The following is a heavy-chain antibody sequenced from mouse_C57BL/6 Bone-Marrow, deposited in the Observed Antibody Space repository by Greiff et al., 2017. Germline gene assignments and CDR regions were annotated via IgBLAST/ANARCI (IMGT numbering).Heavy chain of an antibody. V-gene: IGHV1-54*01. CDR3: ARGGLRRRDWYFDV. Sequence: VQLQQSGAELVRPGTSVKVSCKASGYAFTNYLIEGVKQRPGQGLEWIGVINPGSGGPNYNEKFKGKATLTADKSSSTAYMQLSSLTSEDSAVYFCARGGLRRRDWYFDVWGTGTTVTVSS. D-gene: IGHD2-2*01. J-gene: IGHJ1*03. CDR1: GYAFTNYL. CDR2: INPGSGGP.